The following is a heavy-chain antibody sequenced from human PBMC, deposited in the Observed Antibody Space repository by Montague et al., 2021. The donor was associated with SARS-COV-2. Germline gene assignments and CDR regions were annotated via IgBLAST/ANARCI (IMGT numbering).Heavy chain of an antibody. V-gene: IGHV4-38-2*02. CDR1: GYSIGSGYY. D-gene: IGHD3-10*01. CDR3: ARVDVLSMVRGISRGGCYFDY. CDR2: VHHSEGS. Sequence: SETLSLTCSVTGYSIGSGYYWGWIRQSPGRGLEWIGTVHHSEGSXYNPSLKSRVTISVDPSKNQFSLKLISVTAAATAVYYCARVDVLSMVRGISRGGCYFDYWGQGSLVTVSS. J-gene: IGHJ4*02.